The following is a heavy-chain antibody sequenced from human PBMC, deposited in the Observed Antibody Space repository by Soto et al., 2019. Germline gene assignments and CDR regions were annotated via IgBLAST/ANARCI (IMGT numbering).Heavy chain of an antibody. CDR1: GFTFSSYA. CDR2: ISYDGSNK. Sequence: GGSLRLSCAASGFTFSSYAMHWVRQAPGKGLEWVAVISYDGSNKYYADSVKGRFTISRDNSKNTLYLQMNSLRAEDTAVYYCARGLGSGYLPFYYYYYGMDVWGQGTTVPVSS. V-gene: IGHV3-30-3*01. J-gene: IGHJ6*02. CDR3: ARGLGSGYLPFYYYYYGMDV. D-gene: IGHD3-3*01.